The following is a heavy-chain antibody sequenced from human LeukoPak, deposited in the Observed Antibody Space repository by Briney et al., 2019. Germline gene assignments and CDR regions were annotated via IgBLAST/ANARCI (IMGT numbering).Heavy chain of an antibody. CDR2: IYPGDSDT. V-gene: IGHV5-51*01. D-gene: IGHD6-13*01. Sequence: GESLKISCKGSGYSFPNYWIAWVRQMPGKGLEWMGIIYPGDSDTRYSPSFQGQVTISADKSISTAYLQWSSLKASDTAIYYCATSNQRVGSSWLPFDYWGQGTLVTVSS. J-gene: IGHJ4*02. CDR1: GYSFPNYW. CDR3: ATSNQRVGSSWLPFDY.